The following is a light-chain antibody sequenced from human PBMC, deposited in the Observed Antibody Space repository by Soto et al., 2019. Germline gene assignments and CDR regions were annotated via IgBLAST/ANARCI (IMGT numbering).Light chain of an antibody. CDR1: QSVSSY. Sequence: ETVLTQSPATLSLSPGERATLSCRASQSVSSYLAWYQQKPGQAPRLLIYDASNRATGIPARFSGSGSGTEFTLTISSLEPEDFAVYYCQQRSNWPPRVTFGQGTRLEIK. CDR3: QQRSNWPPRVT. J-gene: IGKJ5*01. V-gene: IGKV3-11*01. CDR2: DAS.